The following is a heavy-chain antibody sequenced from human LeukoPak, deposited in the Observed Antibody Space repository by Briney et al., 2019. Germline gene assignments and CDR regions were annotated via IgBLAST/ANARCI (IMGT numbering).Heavy chain of an antibody. CDR3: ARAARCSGGSCRQIYFDY. Sequence: GGSLRLSCAASGFTFSSYAMSWVRQAPGKGLEWVSAISGSGGSTYYADSVKGRFTISRDNSKNTLYLQMNSLRAEDTAVYYCARAARCSGGSCRQIYFDYWGQGTLVTVSS. J-gene: IGHJ4*02. CDR2: ISGSGGST. CDR1: GFTFSSYA. D-gene: IGHD2-15*01. V-gene: IGHV3-23*01.